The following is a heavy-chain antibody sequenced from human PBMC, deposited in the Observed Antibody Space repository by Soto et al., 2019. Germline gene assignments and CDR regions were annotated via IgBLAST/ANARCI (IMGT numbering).Heavy chain of an antibody. V-gene: IGHV4-61*01. CDR3: ANYGGNTQAFDY. CDR1: GGSVSTYSYY. Sequence: SETLSLTCTVSGGSVSTYSYYWSWIRQPPGKGLEWIGYISYSGSTNYNPSLKSRVTISVYTSTNQFSLKLTFVSAADTAVYYCANYGGNTQAFDYWGQGTLVTVSS. J-gene: IGHJ4*02. D-gene: IGHD2-15*01. CDR2: ISYSGST.